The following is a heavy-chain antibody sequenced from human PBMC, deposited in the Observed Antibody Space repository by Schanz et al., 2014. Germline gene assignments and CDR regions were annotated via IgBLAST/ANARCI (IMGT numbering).Heavy chain of an antibody. J-gene: IGHJ4*01. V-gene: IGHV3-23*01. CDR3: ANNWNLDY. CDR2: ISGRDGST. Sequence: EVQLLESGGGLVQPGGSLRLSCAASGFTFSSYAMTWVRQAPGMGLEWVSAISGRDGSTYYADSVRGRFTISRDNSKNTLYLQMNSLRAEDTAVYYCANNWNLDYWGHGTLVTVSS. CDR1: GFTFSSYA. D-gene: IGHD1-20*01.